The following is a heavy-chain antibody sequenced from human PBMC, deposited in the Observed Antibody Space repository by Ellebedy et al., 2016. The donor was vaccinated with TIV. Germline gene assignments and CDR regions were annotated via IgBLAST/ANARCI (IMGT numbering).Heavy chain of an antibody. CDR3: ARSYGARTSGP. Sequence: GESLKISCAVSGFTFSSYEMNWVRQAPGKGLEWVSYISGSASVTAYADSVKGRFTISRDNARTSLYLQMNSPRVDETAMYYCARSYGARTSGPWGQGTLVTVSS. V-gene: IGHV3-48*03. CDR1: GFTFSSYE. CDR2: ISGSASVT. J-gene: IGHJ5*02. D-gene: IGHD3-16*01.